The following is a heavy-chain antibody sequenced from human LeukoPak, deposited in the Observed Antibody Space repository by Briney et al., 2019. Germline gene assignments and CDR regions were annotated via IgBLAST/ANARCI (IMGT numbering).Heavy chain of an antibody. CDR3: VRDFLGESGAGGY. V-gene: IGHV3-21*01. Sequence: AGGSLRLSCATSTFTFSSYTMNWVRQAPGKGLEWVSSVSPSGNSKYHADSVKGRFTISRDNAENSLYMQMNSLRAEDTGVYYCVRDFLGESGAGGYWGQGTLVTVSS. CDR2: VSPSGNSK. J-gene: IGHJ4*02. D-gene: IGHD3-10*01. CDR1: TFTFSSYT.